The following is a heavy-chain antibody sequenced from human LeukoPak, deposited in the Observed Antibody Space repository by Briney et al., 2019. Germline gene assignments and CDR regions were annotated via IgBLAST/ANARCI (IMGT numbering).Heavy chain of an antibody. D-gene: IGHD1-26*01. CDR3: ARGGRYSGSYSTFDY. CDR1: GYTFTGYY. CDR2: INPNSGGT. Sequence: ASVKVSCKASGYTFTGYYMHWVRQAPGQGLEWMGWINPNSGGTNYAQKFQGRVTMTRDTSISTAYMELSRLRSDDTAVYYCARGGRYSGSYSTFDYWGQGTLVTVSS. J-gene: IGHJ4*02. V-gene: IGHV1-2*02.